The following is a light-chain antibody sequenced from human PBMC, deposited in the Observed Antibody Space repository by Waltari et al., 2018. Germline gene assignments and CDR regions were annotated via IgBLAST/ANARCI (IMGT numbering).Light chain of an antibody. Sequence: EIVLTQSPGTMSLSPGVRATLSCRASQSVTASQLRCYQQKPGQAPRLLIYGASTRATGTPDRFSGTGSGTDFILTISGLEPEDFAVYFCQQYGSSIPFTFGPGTKV. CDR1: QSVTASQ. J-gene: IGKJ3*01. V-gene: IGKV3-20*01. CDR2: GAS. CDR3: QQYGSSIPFT.